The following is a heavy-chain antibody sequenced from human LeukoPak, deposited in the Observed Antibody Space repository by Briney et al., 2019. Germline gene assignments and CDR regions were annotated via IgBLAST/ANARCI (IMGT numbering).Heavy chain of an antibody. D-gene: IGHD2-21*02. J-gene: IGHJ4*02. CDR1: GYSFTGYW. CDR2: IYPGDSDV. CDR3: ARFYGTVVTAIRGDYYFDY. V-gene: IGHV5-51*01. Sequence: GGSLKISCHGSGYSFTGYWIAWVRQMPGEGLEWMGIIYPGDSDVRYSPSFQGQVTISADTSTGTAYLRWSSLKASDTAMYYRARFYGTVVTAIRGDYYFDYWGQGALVTVSS.